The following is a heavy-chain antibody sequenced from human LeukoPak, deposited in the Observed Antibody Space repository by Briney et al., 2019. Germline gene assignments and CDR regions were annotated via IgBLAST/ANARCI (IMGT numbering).Heavy chain of an antibody. CDR1: GFTFSSYA. CDR3: APTGRNFSSTSCPY. V-gene: IGHV3-23*01. Sequence: GGSLRLSCAASGFTFSSYAMSWVRQAPGKGLEWVSAISGSGGSTYYADSVKGRFTISRDNYKNTLYLQMHSLRADDTALYYCAPTGRNFSSTSCPYWGQGTLVTVSS. CDR2: ISGSGGST. D-gene: IGHD2-2*01. J-gene: IGHJ4*02.